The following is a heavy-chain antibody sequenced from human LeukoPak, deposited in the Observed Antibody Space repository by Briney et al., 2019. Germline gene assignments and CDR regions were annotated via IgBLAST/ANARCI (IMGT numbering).Heavy chain of an antibody. CDR2: ITASSTTI. CDR3: ARVGTTALIGWFDP. Sequence: QPGGSLRLSCAASGFSFSNYEMNWVRQAPGKGLEWISYITASSTTIYYADSVKGRFTISRDNAKNSLYLQMNSLRAEDTAVYYCARVGTTALIGWFDPWGQGTLVTVSS. J-gene: IGHJ5*02. V-gene: IGHV3-48*03. CDR1: GFSFSNYE. D-gene: IGHD3-16*01.